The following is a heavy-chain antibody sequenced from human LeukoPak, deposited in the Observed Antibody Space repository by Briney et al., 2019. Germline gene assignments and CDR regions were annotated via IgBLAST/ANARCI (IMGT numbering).Heavy chain of an antibody. J-gene: IGHJ4*02. Sequence: GGSLRLSCAASGFTFSSYAMSWVRQAPGKGLEWVSAISGSGGSTYYADSMKGRFTISRDNSKNTLYLQLNSLRAEDTAVYYCTTYDSSGYYYSPFDCGGQGTLVTVSS. V-gene: IGHV3-23*01. CDR2: ISGSGGST. D-gene: IGHD3-22*01. CDR3: TTYDSSGYYYSPFDC. CDR1: GFTFSSYA.